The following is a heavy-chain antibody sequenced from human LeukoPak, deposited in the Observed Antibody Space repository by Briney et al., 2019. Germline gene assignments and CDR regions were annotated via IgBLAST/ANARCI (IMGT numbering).Heavy chain of an antibody. D-gene: IGHD4-17*01. V-gene: IGHV3-30*02. CDR3: AKDLRSLDYGDSNAFDI. CDR1: GFTFSSYG. CDR2: IRYDGSNK. Sequence: GGSLRLSCAASGFTFSSYGMHWVRQAPGKGLEWVAFIRYDGSNKYYADSVKGRFTISRDNSKNTLYLQMNSLRAEDTAVYYCAKDLRSLDYGDSNAFDIWGQGTMVTVSS. J-gene: IGHJ3*02.